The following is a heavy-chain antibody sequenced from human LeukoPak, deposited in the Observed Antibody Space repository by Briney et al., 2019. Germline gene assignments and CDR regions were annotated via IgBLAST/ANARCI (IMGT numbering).Heavy chain of an antibody. Sequence: PGGSLRLSCAASGFTFSSYAMSWVRQAPGKGLEWVSVTSGSGGTTYYADSVKGRFTISRDNTKNTLYLQMNSLRDEDTAVYYCARRIGGANNFDNWGQGTPVTVSS. CDR3: ARRIGGANNFDN. V-gene: IGHV3-23*01. D-gene: IGHD1-26*01. CDR1: GFTFSSYA. CDR2: TSGSGGTT. J-gene: IGHJ4*02.